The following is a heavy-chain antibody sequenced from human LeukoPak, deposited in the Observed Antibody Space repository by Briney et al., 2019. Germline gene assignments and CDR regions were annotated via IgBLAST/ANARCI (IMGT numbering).Heavy chain of an antibody. Sequence: GGSLRLSCAASGFSFRDYWMSWVRQAPGKGLEWVADMSPDGSDKTYVDSVKGRLTISRDNAKQSLYLQMDSLTAEDTAVYYCVTPWCRQKRDYWGQGTLVTVSS. V-gene: IGHV3-7*01. CDR1: GFSFRDYW. CDR2: MSPDGSDK. J-gene: IGHJ4*02. D-gene: IGHD2-8*01. CDR3: VTPWCRQKRDY.